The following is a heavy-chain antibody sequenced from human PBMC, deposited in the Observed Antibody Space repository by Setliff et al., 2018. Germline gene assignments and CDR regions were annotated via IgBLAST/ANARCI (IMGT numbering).Heavy chain of an antibody. Sequence: SETQSLTCTVSGGSISSSSYYWGWIRQPPGKGLEWIGSIYYSGSTYYNPSLKSRVTISVGTSKNQFSLKLSSVTAADTAVYYCARESRYYYDNLGTLDYWGQGTLVTVSS. V-gene: IGHV4-39*07. CDR1: GGSISSSSYY. CDR3: ARESRYYYDNLGTLDY. J-gene: IGHJ4*02. CDR2: IYYSGST. D-gene: IGHD3-22*01.